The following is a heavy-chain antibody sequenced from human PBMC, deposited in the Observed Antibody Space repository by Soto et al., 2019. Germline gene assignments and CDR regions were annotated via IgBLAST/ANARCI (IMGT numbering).Heavy chain of an antibody. Sequence: EVQLVESGGGLVQPGKSLRLSCAASGFTFDDHAMHWVRQGPGKGLEWVAHISWNSETLGYADSVKGRFIISRDNAKNPVYLEMNGLRPEDTAVYFCTRGSAAVRSYFFDSWGQGTLVTVSS. CDR2: ISWNSETL. CDR1: GFTFDDHA. V-gene: IGHV3-9*01. J-gene: IGHJ5*01. D-gene: IGHD1-26*01. CDR3: TRGSAAVRSYFFDS.